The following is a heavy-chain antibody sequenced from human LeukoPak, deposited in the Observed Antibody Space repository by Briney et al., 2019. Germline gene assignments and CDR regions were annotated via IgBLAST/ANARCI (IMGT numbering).Heavy chain of an antibody. CDR3: ASLSSHDYGDYFWFDP. CDR1: GGTFSSYA. V-gene: IGHV1-69*04. J-gene: IGHJ5*02. CDR2: IIPILGIA. Sequence: SVKVSCKASGGTFSSYAISWVRQAPGQGLEWMGRIIPILGIANYAQKFQGRVTITADKSTSTAYMELSSLRSEDTAVYYCASLSSHDYGDYFWFDPWGQGTLVTVSS. D-gene: IGHD4-17*01.